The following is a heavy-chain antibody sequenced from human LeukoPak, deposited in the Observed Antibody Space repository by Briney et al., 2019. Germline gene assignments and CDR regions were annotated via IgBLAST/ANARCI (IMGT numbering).Heavy chain of an antibody. V-gene: IGHV3-23*01. CDR1: GFTFSTYD. CDR3: AIVTTQIDY. Sequence: GGSLRLSCAASGFTFSTYDMSWVRQAPGKGLEWVSGISGNAGGTYSADSVKGRFTISRDNSNNTLYLQMNSLRAEDTAVYYCAIVTTQIDYWGQGTLSPSPQ. CDR2: ISGNAGGT. J-gene: IGHJ4*02. D-gene: IGHD4-17*01.